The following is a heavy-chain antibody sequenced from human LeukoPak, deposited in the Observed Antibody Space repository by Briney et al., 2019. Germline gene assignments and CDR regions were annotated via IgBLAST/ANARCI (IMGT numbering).Heavy chain of an antibody. CDR3: ARRDQWLGGDLYYYYYMGV. CDR2: ISSSGSYI. CDR1: GFTFSSYS. D-gene: IGHD6-19*01. V-gene: IGHV3-21*01. J-gene: IGHJ6*03. Sequence: NAGGSLRLPCAASGFTFSSYSMNWVRQAPGKGLEWVSYISSSGSYIYYADSVKGRFTISRDNARNSLYLQMNSLRAEDTAVYYCARRDQWLGGDLYYYYYMGVWGKGTTVTVSS.